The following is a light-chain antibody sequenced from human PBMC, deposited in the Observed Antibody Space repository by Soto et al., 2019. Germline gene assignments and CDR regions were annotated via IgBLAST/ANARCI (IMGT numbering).Light chain of an antibody. CDR3: RVWDSSTVV. CDR1: NIGSKN. J-gene: IGLJ2*01. V-gene: IGLV3-9*01. CDR2: RDS. Sequence: SYELTQPLSVSVALGQTARITCGGNNIGSKNVHWYQQKPGQAPVLVIYRDSNRPSGIPERFSGSNSGNTATLTISRAQAXXXXXYYCRVWDSSTVVFGGGTKLT.